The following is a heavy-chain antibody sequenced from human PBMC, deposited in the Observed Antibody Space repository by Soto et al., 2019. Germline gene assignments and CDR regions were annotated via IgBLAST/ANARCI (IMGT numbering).Heavy chain of an antibody. D-gene: IGHD6-19*01. V-gene: IGHV3-74*01. Sequence: PGGSLRLSCAASGFTFSSSWMHWVRQAPGKGLVWVSRINSDGSRTNYADSVKGRFTISRDNAKNTLYLQMNSLRAEDTAVYYCARGPTGRYGYDYWGLGTLVTVSS. CDR3: ARGPTGRYGYDY. CDR1: GFTFSSSW. J-gene: IGHJ4*02. CDR2: INSDGSRT.